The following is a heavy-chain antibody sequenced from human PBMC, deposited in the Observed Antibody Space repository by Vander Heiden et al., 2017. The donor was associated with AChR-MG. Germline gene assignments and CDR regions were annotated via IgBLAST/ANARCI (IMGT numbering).Heavy chain of an antibody. J-gene: IGHJ4*02. CDR2: IRSDGSAT. CDR3: ALGPSGDAAAFDN. Sequence: QVQLVESGGGVVQPGGSLRLSCAASVFTFSRYGMHWARQAPGKGLEWLAYIRSDGSATDYADSVKGRFTISRDNSKNTLSLQINSLRPEDTAVYYCALGPSGDAAAFDNWGQGTLVTVSS. CDR1: VFTFSRYG. D-gene: IGHD2-2*01. V-gene: IGHV3-30*02.